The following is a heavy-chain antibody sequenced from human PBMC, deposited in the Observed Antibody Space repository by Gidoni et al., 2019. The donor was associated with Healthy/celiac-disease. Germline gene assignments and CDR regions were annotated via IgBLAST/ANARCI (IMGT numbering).Heavy chain of an antibody. J-gene: IGHJ4*02. Sequence: EVQLLESGGTLVPPGGSLRLSCAASGFTFSTYSFIWVRQTPGKGLEWLSYPARNLRTIDYADSVSGRFTISRDNDKNSLYLQMNSLTDEDTAIYYCARDGGNGYAIDYWGRGTLVTVSS. CDR3: ARDGGNGYAIDY. CDR1: GFTFSTYS. V-gene: IGHV3-48*02. CDR2: PARNLRTI. D-gene: IGHD5-18*01.